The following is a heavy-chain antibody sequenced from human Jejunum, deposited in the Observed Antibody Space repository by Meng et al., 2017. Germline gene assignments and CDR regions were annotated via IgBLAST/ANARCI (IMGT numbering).Heavy chain of an antibody. Sequence: GGSLRLSCAASGFTFNTYAMRWVRQAPGKALEWVSVVGSDGNNIHYADSVRGRFTISRDNSYNTLYLQMNSLRAEDTAVYYCATYLQRGAFDFWGQGTLVTVSS. CDR3: ATYLQRGAFDF. CDR1: GFTFNTYA. CDR2: VGSDGNNI. V-gene: IGHV3-23*01. J-gene: IGHJ4*02. D-gene: IGHD2-21*01.